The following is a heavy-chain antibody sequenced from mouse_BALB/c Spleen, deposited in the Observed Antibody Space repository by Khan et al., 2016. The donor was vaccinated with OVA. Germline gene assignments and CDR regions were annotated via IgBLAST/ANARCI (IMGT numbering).Heavy chain of an antibody. CDR1: GFAFISYD. CDR3: ARPSYYGNPWFTY. J-gene: IGHJ3*01. CDR2: ISSGGSYS. V-gene: IGHV5-9*02. Sequence: EVELVESGGGLVKPGGSLKLSYAASGFAFISYDMSWVRQTPEKRLEWVATISSGGSYSYYPDSVKGRFTISRDIDRKTLYLQMSSLRSEDTAFYYCARPSYYGNPWFTYWGQGTLVTVSA. D-gene: IGHD2-10*01.